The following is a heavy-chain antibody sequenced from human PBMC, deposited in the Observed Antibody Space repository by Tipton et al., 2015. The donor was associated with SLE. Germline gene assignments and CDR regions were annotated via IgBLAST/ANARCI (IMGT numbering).Heavy chain of an antibody. CDR2: ISWNSGSI. V-gene: IGHV3-9*01. CDR3: ARTKHIVVIPSDSNFYLDF. CDR1: GFTFDDYA. D-gene: IGHD2-2*01. Sequence: SLRLSCAASGFTFDDYAMHWVRQAPGKGLEWVSGISWNSGSIGYADSVKGRFTISRDNAKNSPYLQMNSLRVEDTAVYFCARTKHIVVIPSDSNFYLDFWGRGTLVTVSS. J-gene: IGHJ4*02.